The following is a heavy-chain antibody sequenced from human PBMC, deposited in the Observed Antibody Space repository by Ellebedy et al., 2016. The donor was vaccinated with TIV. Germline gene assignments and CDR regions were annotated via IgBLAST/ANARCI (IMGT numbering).Heavy chain of an antibody. D-gene: IGHD3-22*01. CDR1: GYTFTSYF. Sequence: ASVKVSCKASGYTFTSYFMYWVRQAPGQGLEWMGIINPSGGDTNYAQRFQGRVPMTRDTSTSTVYMELSSLRSEDTAVYYCARGDKYYYESSGYYYTYWGQGTLVAVSS. CDR3: ARGDKYYYESSGYYYTY. CDR2: INPSGGDT. V-gene: IGHV1-46*01. J-gene: IGHJ4*02.